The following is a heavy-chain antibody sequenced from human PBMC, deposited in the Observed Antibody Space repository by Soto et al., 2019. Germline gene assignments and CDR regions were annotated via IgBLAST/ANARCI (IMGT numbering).Heavy chain of an antibody. CDR3: ARGEYDFWSGYYLDY. V-gene: IGHV1-46*03. D-gene: IGHD3-3*01. CDR1: GYTFTSYY. J-gene: IGHJ4*02. Sequence: QVQLVQSGAEVKKPGASVKVSCKASGYTFTSYYMHWVRQAPGQGLEWMGIINPSGGSTSYAQKFQGRVTMTRDTSTSTVYMELSSLRSEDTAVYYCARGEYDFWSGYYLDYWGQGTLVTVSS. CDR2: INPSGGST.